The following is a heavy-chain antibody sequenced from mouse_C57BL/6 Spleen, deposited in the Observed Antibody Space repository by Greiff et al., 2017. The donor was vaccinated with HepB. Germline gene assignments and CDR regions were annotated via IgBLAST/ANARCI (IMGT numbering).Heavy chain of an antibody. CDR2: IDPSDSYT. Sequence: QVQLQQPGAELVMPGASVKLSCKASGYTFTSYWMHWVKQRPGQGLEWIGEIDPSDSYTNYNQKFKGKSTLTVDKSSSTAYMQLSSLTSEDSAVYYWARRSSGHYFDYWGQGTTLTVSS. CDR3: ARRSSGHYFDY. V-gene: IGHV1-69*01. CDR1: GYTFTSYW. D-gene: IGHD3-2*02. J-gene: IGHJ2*01.